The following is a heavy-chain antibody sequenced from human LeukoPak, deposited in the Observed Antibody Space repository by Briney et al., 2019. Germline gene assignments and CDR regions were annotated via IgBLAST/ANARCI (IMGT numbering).Heavy chain of an antibody. CDR3: ARARASGRSGFDY. J-gene: IGHJ4*02. CDR2: ISYDGSNK. CDR1: GFTFSSYA. V-gene: IGHV3-30-3*01. D-gene: IGHD2-15*01. Sequence: GGSLRLSCAASGFTFSSYAMHWVRQAPGKGLEWVAVISYDGSNKYYADSVKGRFTISRDNSKNTLYLQMNSLRAEDTAVYYCARARASGRSGFDYWGQGTLVTVSS.